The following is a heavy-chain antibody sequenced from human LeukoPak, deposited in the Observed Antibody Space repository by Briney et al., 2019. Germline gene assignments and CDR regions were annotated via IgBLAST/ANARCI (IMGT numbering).Heavy chain of an antibody. Sequence: SETLSLTCTVSGGSISSSSYYWGWIRQPPGKGLEWIGSIYYSGSTYYNPSLQSRVTMSVDTSKNQFSLKLSSVTAADTAVYYCAFFFLGYLGVEPHGDAFDIWGQGTMVTVSS. D-gene: IGHD3-22*01. CDR3: AFFFLGYLGVEPHGDAFDI. V-gene: IGHV4-39*07. CDR2: IYYSGST. J-gene: IGHJ3*02. CDR1: GGSISSSSYY.